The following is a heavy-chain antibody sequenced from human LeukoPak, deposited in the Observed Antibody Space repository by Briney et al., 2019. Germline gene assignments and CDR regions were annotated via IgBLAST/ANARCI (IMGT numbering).Heavy chain of an antibody. Sequence: ASVKVSCKASGYTFTSYGISWVRQAPGQGLEWMGGIIPIFGTANYAQKFQGRVTITADESTSTAYMELSSLRSEDTAVYYCARDGGYYYDSSGYYALSFDYWGQGTLVTVSS. CDR2: IIPIFGTA. D-gene: IGHD3-22*01. CDR1: GYTFTSYG. J-gene: IGHJ4*02. V-gene: IGHV1-69*13. CDR3: ARDGGYYYDSSGYYALSFDY.